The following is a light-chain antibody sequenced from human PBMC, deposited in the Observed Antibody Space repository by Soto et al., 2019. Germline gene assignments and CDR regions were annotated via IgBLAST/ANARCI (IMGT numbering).Light chain of an antibody. Sequence: ENVLTQSPVTLSLSLGERATLSCRASQSVRSYLAWYQQKPGQAPRLLIYDASNRATGIPARFSGSGSGTDFTLTISSLESEDFAVYYCQQRSSSPITFGQGTRLEIK. J-gene: IGKJ5*01. CDR3: QQRSSSPIT. CDR2: DAS. V-gene: IGKV3-11*01. CDR1: QSVRSY.